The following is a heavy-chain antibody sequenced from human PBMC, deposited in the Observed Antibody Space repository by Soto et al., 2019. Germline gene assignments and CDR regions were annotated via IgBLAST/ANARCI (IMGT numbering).Heavy chain of an antibody. CDR3: ARAGQDYGSGSYYNHYYYYAMDV. CDR1: GYTFTGYY. V-gene: IGHV1-2*02. J-gene: IGHJ6*02. D-gene: IGHD3-10*01. CDR2: INPNSGGA. Sequence: GASVKVSCKASGYTFTGYYMHWVRQAPGQGLEWMGWINPNSGGANYAQKFQGRVTMTRDTSISTAYMELSRLRSDDTAVYYCARAGQDYGSGSYYNHYYYYAMDVWGQGTTVTVSS.